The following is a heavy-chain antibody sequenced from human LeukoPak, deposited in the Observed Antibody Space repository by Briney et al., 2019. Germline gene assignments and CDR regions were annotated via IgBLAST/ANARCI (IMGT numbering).Heavy chain of an antibody. D-gene: IGHD3-10*01. Sequence: SETLSLTCAVYGGSFSGNYWSWIRQPPGKGLEWIGDINHSGTTNYSPSLKSRVTISVDTSKNQFSLKLSSVTAADTAVFYCAREVLSMVRGVIPKEAWGWFDPWGQGTLVTVSS. CDR2: INHSGTT. CDR1: GGSFSGNY. V-gene: IGHV4-34*01. J-gene: IGHJ5*02. CDR3: AREVLSMVRGVIPKEAWGWFDP.